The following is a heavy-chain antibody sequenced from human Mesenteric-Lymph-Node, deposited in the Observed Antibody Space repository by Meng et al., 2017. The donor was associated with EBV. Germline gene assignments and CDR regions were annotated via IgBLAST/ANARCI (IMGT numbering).Heavy chain of an antibody. CDR2: ISAAGATT. Sequence: EVQLVESXXXXVXXGGSLRLSCTASGFTFYNHAMSWVRQAPGKGLEWVSAISAAGATTYNADSVKGRFTISRDNSKNILYLQMNSLRAEDTAIYFCARELTASAGNWFDPWGQGTLVTVSS. CDR1: GFTFYNHA. D-gene: IGHD1-14*01. CDR3: ARELTASAGNWFDP. J-gene: IGHJ5*02. V-gene: IGHV3-23*04.